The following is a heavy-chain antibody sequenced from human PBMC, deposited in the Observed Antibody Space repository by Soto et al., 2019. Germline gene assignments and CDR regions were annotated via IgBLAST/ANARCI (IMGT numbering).Heavy chain of an antibody. V-gene: IGHV3-74*03. J-gene: IGHJ4*02. CDR1: GFTFSSYW. Sequence: EVQLVESGGGLVQPGGSLRLSCAASGFTFSSYWMHWVRQAPGKGLVWVSRINSDGSSTTYADSVKGRFTISRDNAKNTLYLHMNSLRAEDTAVYYCARVDTCSSTSCYSVFDYWGQGTLVTVSS. CDR2: INSDGSST. CDR3: ARVDTCSSTSCYSVFDY. D-gene: IGHD2-2*01.